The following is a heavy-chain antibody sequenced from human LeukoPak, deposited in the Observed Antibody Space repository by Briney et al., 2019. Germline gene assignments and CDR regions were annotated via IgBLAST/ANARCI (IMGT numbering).Heavy chain of an antibody. D-gene: IGHD6-25*01. CDR1: GYTFTSYD. Sequence: ASVTVSCTASGYTFTSYDINWVRQATGQGLEWMGWMIPNSGSTGYAQKFQGRVAMTRNTSISTAYLELSSLRSEDTAVFYCARGGSSGALDYWGQGTLVAVSS. CDR3: ARGGSSGALDY. CDR2: MIPNSGST. V-gene: IGHV1-8*01. J-gene: IGHJ4*02.